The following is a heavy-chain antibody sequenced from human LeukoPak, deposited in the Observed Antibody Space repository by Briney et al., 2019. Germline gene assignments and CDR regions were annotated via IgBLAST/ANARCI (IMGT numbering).Heavy chain of an antibody. Sequence: KTGGSLRLSCAASGFTFSNAWRSWVRQPPGKGLEWVGRIKSKTDGGTTDYAEPVKGRFTISRDDSKNTLCLQMNFLKTEDTALYYCAAVSVDYGDSSFDFWGQGTLVTVSS. CDR3: AAVSVDYGDSSFDF. V-gene: IGHV3-15*01. CDR1: GFTFSNAW. J-gene: IGHJ4*02. D-gene: IGHD4-17*01. CDR2: IKSKTDGGTT.